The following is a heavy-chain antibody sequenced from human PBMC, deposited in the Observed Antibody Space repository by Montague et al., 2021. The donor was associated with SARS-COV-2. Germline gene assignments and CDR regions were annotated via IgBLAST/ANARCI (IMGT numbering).Heavy chain of an antibody. V-gene: IGHV3-43D*03. Sequence: SPRLSWAASGFTFDNYAMHWVRQAPGKGLEWVAVINSDEESTHYSEAFGNRCTISRNDNKNSLFLQISILIPEDSALDFCGKGMRASGWFGDFDYWGQGALVTVSS. D-gene: IGHD6-19*01. CDR3: GKGMRASGWFGDFDY. CDR1: GFTFDNYA. CDR2: INSDEEST. J-gene: IGHJ4*02.